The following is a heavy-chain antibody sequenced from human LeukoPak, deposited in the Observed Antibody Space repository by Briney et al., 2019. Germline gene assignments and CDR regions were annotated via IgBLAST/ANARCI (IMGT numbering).Heavy chain of an antibody. Sequence: GGSLRLSCAASGFTFSSYWMHWVRQAPGKGLVWVSRINTDGSSTIYADSVKGRFTISRDNSENTLYLQMNSLRADDTAVYYCAMDYPSTGYCWGQGTLVTVSS. V-gene: IGHV3-74*01. CDR2: INTDGSST. CDR3: AMDYPSTGYC. D-gene: IGHD5/OR15-5a*01. J-gene: IGHJ4*02. CDR1: GFTFSSYW.